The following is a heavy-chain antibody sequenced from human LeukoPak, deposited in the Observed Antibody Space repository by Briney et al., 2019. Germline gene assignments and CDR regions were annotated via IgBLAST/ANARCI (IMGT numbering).Heavy chain of an antibody. CDR3: ARGHIVVVPAADYYMDV. Sequence: ASVKVSCKASGYTFTSYGISWVRQAPGQGLEWMGWISAYNGNTNYAQKLQGRVTMTTDTSTSTAYMELSSLRSEDTAVYYCARGHIVVVPAADYYMDVWGKGTTVTISS. D-gene: IGHD2-2*01. CDR2: ISAYNGNT. J-gene: IGHJ6*03. CDR1: GYTFTSYG. V-gene: IGHV1-18*01.